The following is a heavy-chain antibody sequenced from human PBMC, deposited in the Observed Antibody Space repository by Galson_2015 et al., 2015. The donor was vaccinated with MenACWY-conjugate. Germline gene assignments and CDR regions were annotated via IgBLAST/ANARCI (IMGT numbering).Heavy chain of an antibody. Sequence: QSGAEVKKPGESLTISCKGSGYSFTSYWIGWVRQMPGKGLEWMGIIYPGDSDTRYSPSFQGEVTISAAKSISTCYLQSSSLKASDTAMYFCARAKTTMTTKVSAFDDSRPANLITISP. V-gene: IGHV5-51*01. CDR1: GYSFTSYW. J-gene: IGHJ4*02. CDR3: ARAKTTMTTKVSAFDD. D-gene: IGHD4-17*01. CDR2: IYPGDSDT.